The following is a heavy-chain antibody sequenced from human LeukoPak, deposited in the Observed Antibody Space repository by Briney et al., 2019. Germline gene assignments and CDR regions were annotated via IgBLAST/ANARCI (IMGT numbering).Heavy chain of an antibody. CDR1: GGPISSYY. CDR2: IYYSGST. V-gene: IGHV4-59*12. J-gene: IGHJ4*02. D-gene: IGHD1-7*01. CDR3: ARAGKSWNYVGPLDY. Sequence: SETLSLTCTVSGGPISSYYWSWIRQPPGKGLEWIGYIYYSGSTNYNPSLKSRVTISVDTSKKQFSLKLSSVTAADTAVYYCARAGKSWNYVGPLDYWGQGTLVTVSS.